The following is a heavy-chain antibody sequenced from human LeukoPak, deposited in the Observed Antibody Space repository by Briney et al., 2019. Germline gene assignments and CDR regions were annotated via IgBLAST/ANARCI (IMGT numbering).Heavy chain of an antibody. D-gene: IGHD3-22*01. CDR2: INHSGST. J-gene: IGHJ4*02. V-gene: IGHV4-34*01. CDR3: ARRPFTYYYDSSGYQYFDY. CDR1: GGSFSGYY. Sequence: PSETLSLTCAVYGGSFSGYYWSWIRQPPGKGLEWIGEINHSGSTNYNPSIKSRVTLSVDTSKNQFSLRLSSVTAADTAVYYCARRPFTYYYDSSGYQYFDYWGQGTLVTVSS.